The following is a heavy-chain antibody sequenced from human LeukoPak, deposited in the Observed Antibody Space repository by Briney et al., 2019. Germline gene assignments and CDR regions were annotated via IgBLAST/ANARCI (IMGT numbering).Heavy chain of an antibody. CDR3: ARVLLERPGIDSFDM. D-gene: IGHD1-1*01. CDR2: IRYDGSNK. CDR1: RFTFSSYG. J-gene: IGHJ3*02. Sequence: GGSLRLSCAASRFTFSSYGMHWVRQAPGKGLEWVAFIRYDGSNKYYADSVKGRFTISRDNAGNSLYLQMNSLRDEDTAVYYCARVLLERPGIDSFDMWGQGTMVTVSS. V-gene: IGHV3-30*02.